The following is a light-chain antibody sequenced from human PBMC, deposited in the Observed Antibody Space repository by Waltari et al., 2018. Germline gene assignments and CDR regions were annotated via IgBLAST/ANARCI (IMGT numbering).Light chain of an antibody. V-gene: IGLV1-40*01. J-gene: IGLJ1*01. CDR3: QSYDSSLSGHV. CDR1: SSNIGTGYA. Sequence: QSVLTQPPSVSGAPGPRVTISCTGISSNIGTGYAVHWYPQLPGRAPQPPIHRNDKRPSGVPDRFSGSKSGTSGSLAIAGLQADDETDYYCQSYDSSLSGHVFGSGTKVTVL. CDR2: RND.